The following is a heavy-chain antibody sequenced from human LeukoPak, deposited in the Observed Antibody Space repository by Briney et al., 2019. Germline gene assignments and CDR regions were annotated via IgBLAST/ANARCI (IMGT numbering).Heavy chain of an antibody. D-gene: IGHD3-16*01. Sequence: SETLSLTCAVYGGSFSGYYWSWIRQPPGKGLEWIGEINHSGSTNYNPSLKSRVTISVDTSKNQFSLKLSSVTAADTAVYYCARLGSHEVYYFDYWGQGTLVTVSS. CDR2: INHSGST. V-gene: IGHV4-34*01. CDR3: ARLGSHEVYYFDY. J-gene: IGHJ4*02. CDR1: GGSFSGYY.